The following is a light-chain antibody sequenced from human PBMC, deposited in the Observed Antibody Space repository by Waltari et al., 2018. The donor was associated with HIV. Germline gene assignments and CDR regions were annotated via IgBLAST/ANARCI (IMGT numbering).Light chain of an antibody. V-gene: IGLV1-47*01. CDR3: AAWDDSLSGHWV. J-gene: IGLJ3*02. Sequence: QSVLTQPPSASGTPGQRVTIPCSGRSSNIGSNYVYWYQQLPGTTPKLLIYRNNQRPSGVPDRFSGSKSGTSASLAISGLRSEDEADYYCAAWDDSLSGHWVFGGGTKLTVL. CDR1: SSNIGSNY. CDR2: RNN.